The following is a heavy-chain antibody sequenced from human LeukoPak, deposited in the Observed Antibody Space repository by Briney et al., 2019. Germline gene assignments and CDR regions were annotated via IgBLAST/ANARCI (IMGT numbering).Heavy chain of an antibody. CDR2: ISYDGSNE. CDR1: GFTFSSYG. Sequence: AGGSLRLSCAASGFTFSSYGMHWVRQAPGKGLEWVAVISYDGSNEYYADSVKGRFTISRDNSKNTLYLQMSSLRAEDTAVYYCARDLGWLYLDLWGRGTLVTVSS. CDR3: ARDLGWLYLDL. J-gene: IGHJ2*01. V-gene: IGHV3-30*03. D-gene: IGHD3-22*01.